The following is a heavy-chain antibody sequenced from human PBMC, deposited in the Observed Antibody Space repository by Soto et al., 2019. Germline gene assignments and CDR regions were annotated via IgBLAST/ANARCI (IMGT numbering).Heavy chain of an antibody. V-gene: IGHV4-34*01. CDR3: ARAIPMAYALLSAFDV. D-gene: IGHD2-8*01. Sequence: QVQLQQWGARLLKPSETLSLTFAVSGGSLSGYSWSWIRQSPGKGLEWIGDINHTRSINYHPPLKSRLTMSVDTSQTQFSLKLTSATAADTTLSYCARAIPMAYALLSAFDVWGQGTMVAVSS. J-gene: IGHJ3*01. CDR2: INHTRSI. CDR1: GGSLSGYS.